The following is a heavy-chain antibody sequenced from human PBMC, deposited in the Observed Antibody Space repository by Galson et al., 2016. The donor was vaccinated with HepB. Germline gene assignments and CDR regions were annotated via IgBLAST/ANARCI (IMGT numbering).Heavy chain of an antibody. J-gene: IGHJ4*02. D-gene: IGHD1-1*01. CDR2: ISSSSTYI. CDR3: ARDRDRSNWDFDF. V-gene: IGHV3-21*01. CDR1: GFTFSSYN. Sequence: SLRLSCAASGFTFSSYNMNWVRQAPGRGLEWVSYISSSSTYIYYTDSVKGRFTISRDNAKNSLYLQMNSLRAEDTAVYYCARDRDRSNWDFDFWGQGTLVTVS.